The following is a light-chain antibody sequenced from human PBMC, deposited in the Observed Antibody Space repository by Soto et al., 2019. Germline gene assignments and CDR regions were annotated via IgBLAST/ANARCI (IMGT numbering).Light chain of an antibody. CDR2: AAS. Sequence: IQLTQSPSSLSASVGDRVTITCRASQGISSYLAWYQQKPGKAPKLLIYAASTLQIGVPSRFRSSGSGTDLTLTISSLQPGDFATYYCQQLNSYPRTFGQGTKLAIK. J-gene: IGKJ2*01. CDR1: QGISSY. CDR3: QQLNSYPRT. V-gene: IGKV1-9*01.